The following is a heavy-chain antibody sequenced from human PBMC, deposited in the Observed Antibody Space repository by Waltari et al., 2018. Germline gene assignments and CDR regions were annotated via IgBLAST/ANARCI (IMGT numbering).Heavy chain of an antibody. J-gene: IGHJ3*01. CDR1: GFPVNSTY. CDR3: ARRLVVAGTLDVFDL. V-gene: IGHV3-53*03. D-gene: IGHD2-15*01. CDR2: VYVTGNT. Sequence: EVQLVESGGDLIQPGGSLRLSCASSGFPVNSTYINWVRQSPGKGLEWVSVVYVTGNTDYADSVKGRFTTSRDNSKNTVYLQMDSLRVEDTAMYYCARRLVVAGTLDVFDLWGQGTRVIVSS.